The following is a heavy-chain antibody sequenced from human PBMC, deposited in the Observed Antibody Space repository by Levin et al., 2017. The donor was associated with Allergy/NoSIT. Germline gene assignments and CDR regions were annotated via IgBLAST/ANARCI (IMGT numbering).Heavy chain of an antibody. CDR2: IYWDDDK. CDR3: AHRRSGYNWNDGDFDY. D-gene: IGHD1-1*01. J-gene: IGHJ4*02. V-gene: IGHV2-5*02. Sequence: SLTSRPAGVGWIRQPPGKALELVALIYWDDDKRYSPSLRSRLTITKDNTKNQVVLTMTNMDPEDTATYYCAHRRSGYNWNDGDFDYWGQGALVTVSS. CDR1: SLTSRPAG.